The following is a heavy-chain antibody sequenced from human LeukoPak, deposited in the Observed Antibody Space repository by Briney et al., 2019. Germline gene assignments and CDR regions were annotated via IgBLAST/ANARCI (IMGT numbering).Heavy chain of an antibody. CDR2: IVIGSGNT. D-gene: IGHD3-22*01. J-gene: IGHJ4*02. Sequence: GASVKVSCKASGFTFTSSAVQWVRQARGQRLEWIGWIVIGSGNTNYAQKFQERVTITRDMSTSLVYMELSSLRSEDTAVYYCAASPDYYDSSGYSYYFDYWGQGTLVTVSS. V-gene: IGHV1-58*01. CDR1: GFTFTSSA. CDR3: AASPDYYDSSGYSYYFDY.